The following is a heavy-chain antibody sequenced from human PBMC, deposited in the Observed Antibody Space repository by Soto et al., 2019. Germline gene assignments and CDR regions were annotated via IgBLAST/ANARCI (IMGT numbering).Heavy chain of an antibody. J-gene: IGHJ6*02. Sequence: SETLSLTCTVSGGSISSSSYYWGWIRQPPGKGLEWIGSIYYSGSTYYNPSLKSRVTISVDTSKNQFSLKLSSVTAADTAVYYCAREIRYFDWLHYYYGMDVWGQGTTVTVSS. CDR1: GGSISSSSYY. CDR3: AREIRYFDWLHYYYGMDV. D-gene: IGHD3-9*01. CDR2: IYYSGST. V-gene: IGHV4-39*07.